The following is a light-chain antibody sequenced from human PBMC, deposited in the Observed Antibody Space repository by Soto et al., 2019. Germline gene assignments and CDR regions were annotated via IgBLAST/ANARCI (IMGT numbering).Light chain of an antibody. J-gene: IGKJ1*01. CDR3: HQYGSSPRT. CDR2: GAS. V-gene: IGKV3-20*01. Sequence: EIVLTQSPGTLSLSPGDRATLSCRASQSVSSNFLAWYQQKPGQAPRLLIYGASIRATGIPDRFSGSGSGTDFTLNIRRLEPEDVAMYFCHQYGSSPRTFGQGTKVEIK. CDR1: QSVSSNF.